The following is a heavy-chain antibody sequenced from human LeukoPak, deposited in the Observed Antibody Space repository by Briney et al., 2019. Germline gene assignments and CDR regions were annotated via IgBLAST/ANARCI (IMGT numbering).Heavy chain of an antibody. V-gene: IGHV5-51*01. CDR1: EYSFTSYW. Sequence: GESLKISCKGSEYSFTSYWIGWVRQMPGKGLEWMGIIYPGDSDTRYSPSFQGQVTISADKSISTAYLQWSSLKASDTAMYYCARPYYDSSGPLDYWGQGTLVTVSS. CDR3: ARPYYDSSGPLDY. D-gene: IGHD3-22*01. CDR2: IYPGDSDT. J-gene: IGHJ4*02.